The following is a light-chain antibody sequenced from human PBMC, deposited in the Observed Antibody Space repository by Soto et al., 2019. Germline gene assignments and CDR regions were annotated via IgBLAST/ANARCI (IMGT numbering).Light chain of an antibody. CDR1: QSVSSN. CDR3: QHYSNWPPAT. CDR2: DTS. J-gene: IGKJ5*01. Sequence: VMTQSPAILSVSPGERASLSCRASQSVSSNVAWYQQKPGQAPRLLIYDTSTRATGVPARFSGSGSGTEFTLTISSLQSEDCAIYYCQHYSNWPPATFGQGTRVEIK. V-gene: IGKV3-15*01.